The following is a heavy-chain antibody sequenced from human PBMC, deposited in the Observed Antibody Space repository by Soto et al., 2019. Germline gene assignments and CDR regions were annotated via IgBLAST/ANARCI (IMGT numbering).Heavy chain of an antibody. CDR3: EKDLWVRWLQLSKYYGMDV. D-gene: IGHD5-12*01. V-gene: IGHV3-23*01. Sequence: GSLLLSCSASGFTFSSYAMSGVRQAPGKGLEWVSAISGSGGSTYYADSVKVRFTISRDNSKNTLYLQMNSLRAEDTAVYYCEKDLWVRWLQLSKYYGMDVWGQGTTVTVYS. CDR2: ISGSGGST. J-gene: IGHJ6*02. CDR1: GFTFSSYA.